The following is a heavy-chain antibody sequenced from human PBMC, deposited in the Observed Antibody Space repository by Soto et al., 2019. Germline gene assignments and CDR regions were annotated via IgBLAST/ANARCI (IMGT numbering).Heavy chain of an antibody. CDR1: GFTVSSNY. Sequence: GGSLRLSCAASGFTVSSNYMSWVRQAPGKGLEWVSVIYSGGSTYYADSVKGRFTISRDNSKNTLYLQMNSLRAEDTAVYYCASHTSAAMVPLGYLDLWGRGTLVTVSS. CDR2: IYSGGST. V-gene: IGHV3-53*01. CDR3: ASHTSAAMVPLGYLDL. D-gene: IGHD5-18*01. J-gene: IGHJ2*01.